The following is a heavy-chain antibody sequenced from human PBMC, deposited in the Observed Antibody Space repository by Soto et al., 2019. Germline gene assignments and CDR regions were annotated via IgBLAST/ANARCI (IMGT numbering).Heavy chain of an antibody. Sequence: QVQLVQSGAEVKKPGASVKVSCKASGYTFTSYYMHWVRQAPGQGLEWMGIINPSGGSTSYAQKFQGRVTMTRDTSTSTVYMELSRLRSEDTAVYYCARDKLPHYYDSSGYYHHYFDYWGQGTLVTVSS. CDR1: GYTFTSYY. CDR3: ARDKLPHYYDSSGYYHHYFDY. V-gene: IGHV1-46*01. CDR2: INPSGGST. J-gene: IGHJ4*02. D-gene: IGHD3-22*01.